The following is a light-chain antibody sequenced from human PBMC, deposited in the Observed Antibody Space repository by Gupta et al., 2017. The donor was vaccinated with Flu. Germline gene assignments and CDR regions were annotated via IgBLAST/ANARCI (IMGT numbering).Light chain of an antibody. J-gene: IGKJ2*01. CDR2: GAS. CDR3: QQYVTSPPT. Sequence: EIVLTQSPGTLSLSPGERATLSCRASQSVSSSYLAWYQQKLGQAPRLLIYGASSRATGIPDRFSGSGSGTDFTLTISRLEPEDFAVYYCQQYVTSPPTFGQGTKLEIK. V-gene: IGKV3-20*01. CDR1: QSVSSSY.